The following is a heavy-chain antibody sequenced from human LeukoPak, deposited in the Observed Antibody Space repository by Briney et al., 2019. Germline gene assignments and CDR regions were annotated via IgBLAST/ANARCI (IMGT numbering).Heavy chain of an antibody. CDR2: IVVGSGNT. CDR3: AAPGSYCGGDCYYDY. V-gene: IGHV1-58*01. CDR1: GSTFTSSA. Sequence: SVKVSCKASGSTFTSSAVQWVRQARGQRLEWIGWIVVGSGNTNYAQKFQERVTITRDMSTSTAYMELSSLRSEDTAVYYCAAPGSYCGGDCYYDYWGQGTLVTVSS. J-gene: IGHJ4*02. D-gene: IGHD2-21*02.